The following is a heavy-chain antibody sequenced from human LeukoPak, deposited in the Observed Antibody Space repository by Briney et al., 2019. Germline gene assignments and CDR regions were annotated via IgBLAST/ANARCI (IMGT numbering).Heavy chain of an antibody. CDR3: ARRGVIAAAVFY. V-gene: IGHV4-39*01. J-gene: IGHJ4*02. CDR2: ICYSGST. Sequence: SETLSLTCTVSGGSISSSSYYWGWIRQPPGKGLEWIGSICYSGSTYYNPSLKSRVTISVDTSKNQFSLKLSSVTAADTAVYYCARRGVIAAAVFYWGQGTLVTVSS. D-gene: IGHD6-13*01. CDR1: GGSISSSSYY.